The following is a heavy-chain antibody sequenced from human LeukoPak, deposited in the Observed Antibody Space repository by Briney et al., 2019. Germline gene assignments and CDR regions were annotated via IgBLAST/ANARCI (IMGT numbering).Heavy chain of an antibody. CDR2: IRYDGSNK. Sequence: TRGSLRLSCAASGFTFSSYGMHWVRQAPGKGLEWVAFIRYDGSNKYYADSVKGRFTISRDNSKNTLYLQMNSLRAEDTAVYYCAKGVVPAATDSYYFDYWGQGTLVTVSS. V-gene: IGHV3-30*02. J-gene: IGHJ4*02. D-gene: IGHD2-2*01. CDR1: GFTFSSYG. CDR3: AKGVVPAATDSYYFDY.